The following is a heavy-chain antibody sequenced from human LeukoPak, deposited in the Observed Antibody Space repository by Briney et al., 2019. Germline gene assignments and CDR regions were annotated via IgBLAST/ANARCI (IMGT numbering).Heavy chain of an antibody. CDR3: ARRYQTSYYDRSGYLTYFDY. CDR1: GYTFTSYG. V-gene: IGHV1-18*01. J-gene: IGHJ4*02. CDR2: ISAFNGNT. Sequence: ASVKVSFKASGYTFTSYGITWVRQAPGQGLEWMGLISAFNGNTNYAQKFQGRVTMTTDTSTKIAYMELRSLRSDDTAVYYCARRYQTSYYDRSGYLTYFDYWGQGTLVTVSS. D-gene: IGHD3-22*01.